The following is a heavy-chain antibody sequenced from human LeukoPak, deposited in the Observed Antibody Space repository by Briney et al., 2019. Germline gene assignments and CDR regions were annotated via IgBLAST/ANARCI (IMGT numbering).Heavy chain of an antibody. Sequence: PSETLSHTCAVYGGSFSGYYWSWIRKPPGKGLEWIGEINHSGSTNYNPSLKSRVTISVDTSKNQFSLKLSSVTAADTAVYYCARGQEYNDILNGSYYGMDVWGQGTTVNVSS. D-gene: IGHD3-9*01. CDR3: ARGQEYNDILNGSYYGMDV. CDR1: GGSFSGYY. J-gene: IGHJ6*02. CDR2: INHSGST. V-gene: IGHV4-34*01.